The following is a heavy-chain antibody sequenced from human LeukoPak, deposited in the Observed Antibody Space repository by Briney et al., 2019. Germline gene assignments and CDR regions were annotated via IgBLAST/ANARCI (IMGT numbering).Heavy chain of an antibody. CDR1: DASISGYY. D-gene: IGHD1-26*01. Sequence: SETLPLTCTVSDASISGYYWSWIRQPPGKGLEWIGSIHFSGSTNYNPSLRSRVTISVDTSKNQLSLKLSSVTAADTAVYYCARDLGGIYFDYWGQGTLVTVSS. CDR3: ARDLGGIYFDY. J-gene: IGHJ4*02. V-gene: IGHV4-59*01. CDR2: IHFSGST.